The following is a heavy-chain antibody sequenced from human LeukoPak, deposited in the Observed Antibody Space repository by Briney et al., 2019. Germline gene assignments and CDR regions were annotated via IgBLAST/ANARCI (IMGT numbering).Heavy chain of an antibody. D-gene: IGHD2-2*01. Sequence: GGSLRLSCAASGFTVSSNYMSWVRQAPGKGLEWVSVIYSGGSTYYADSVKGRFAISRDDSKNTLCFQMDSLRSENVALYYCARGGMPSAPPDEYFQYWGAGTLVTVSS. J-gene: IGHJ1*01. CDR3: ARGGMPSAPPDEYFQY. V-gene: IGHV3-53*05. CDR1: GFTVSSNY. CDR2: IYSGGST.